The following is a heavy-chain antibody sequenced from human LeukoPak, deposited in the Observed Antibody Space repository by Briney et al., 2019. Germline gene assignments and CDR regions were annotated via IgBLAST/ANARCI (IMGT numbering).Heavy chain of an antibody. CDR1: GFTFSSYA. V-gene: IGHV3-23*01. CDR3: AKDPYQASHYGSGSYYKAYYFDY. D-gene: IGHD3-10*01. Sequence: GGSLRLSCAASGFTFSSYAMSWVRQAPGKGLEWVSAISGSGGSTYYADSVKGRFTISRDNSKNTLYLQMNSLRAEDTAVYYCAKDPYQASHYGSGSYYKAYYFDYWGQGTLVTVSS. J-gene: IGHJ4*02. CDR2: ISGSGGST.